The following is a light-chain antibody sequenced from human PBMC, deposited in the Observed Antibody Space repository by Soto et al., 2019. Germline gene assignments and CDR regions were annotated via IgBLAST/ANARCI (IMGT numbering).Light chain of an antibody. Sequence: QSVLTQPPSASGSPGQSVTISFTGTSGDVGGYNYVSWYQQHPGKAPNLMIFEVSERPSGVPDRFSASKSGNTASLTVSGLQAEDEADYYCSSYAGSNNYVLGTGTKVTVL. CDR2: EVS. J-gene: IGLJ1*01. CDR1: SGDVGGYNY. V-gene: IGLV2-8*01. CDR3: SSYAGSNNYV.